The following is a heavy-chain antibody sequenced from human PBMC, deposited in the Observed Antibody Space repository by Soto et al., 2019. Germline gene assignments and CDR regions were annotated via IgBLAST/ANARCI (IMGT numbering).Heavy chain of an antibody. D-gene: IGHD5-18*01. CDR2: INPNSGGT. CDR1: GYTFTGYY. V-gene: IGHV1-2*02. J-gene: IGHJ5*02. CDR3: ARRALRGYSSMNWFDP. Sequence: ASVKVSCKASGYTFTGYYMHWVRQAPGQGLEWMGWINPNSGGTNYAQKFQGRVTMTRDTSISTAYMELSRLRSDDTAVYYRARRALRGYSSMNWFDPWGQGTLVTVSS.